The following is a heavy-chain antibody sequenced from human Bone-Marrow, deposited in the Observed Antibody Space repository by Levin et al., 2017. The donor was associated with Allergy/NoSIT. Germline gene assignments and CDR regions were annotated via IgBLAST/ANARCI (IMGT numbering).Heavy chain of an antibody. Sequence: PGGSLRLSCAVYGGSFSGYYWSWIRQPPGKGLEWIGEINHSGSTNYNPSLKSRVTISVDTSKNQFSLKLSSVTAADTAVYYCARVRWLLPYGMDVWGQGTTVTVSS. J-gene: IGHJ6*02. V-gene: IGHV4-34*01. CDR3: ARVRWLLPYGMDV. CDR1: GGSFSGYY. D-gene: IGHD3-22*01. CDR2: INHSGST.